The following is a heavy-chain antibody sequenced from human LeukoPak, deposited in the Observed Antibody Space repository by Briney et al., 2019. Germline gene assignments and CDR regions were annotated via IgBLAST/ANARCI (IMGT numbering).Heavy chain of an antibody. D-gene: IGHD6-25*01. V-gene: IGHV4-39*01. CDR2: VYYSGST. Sequence: SETLSLTCTVSGGSISSSSYYWGWIRQPPGKGLEWIGSVYYSGSTYYNPSLKSRVTISVDTSKNQFSLKLSSVTAADTAVYYCARPWPLNSSGGYGMDVWGQGTTVTVSS. CDR1: GGSISSSSYY. CDR3: ARPWPLNSSGGYGMDV. J-gene: IGHJ6*02.